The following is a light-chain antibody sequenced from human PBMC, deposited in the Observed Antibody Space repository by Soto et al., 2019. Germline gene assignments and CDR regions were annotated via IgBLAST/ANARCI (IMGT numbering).Light chain of an antibody. CDR1: SSNIGGYNY. CDR3: CSYAGSYTLV. J-gene: IGLJ2*01. V-gene: IGLV2-11*01. Sequence: QSVLTQPPSVSAAPGQKVTISCSGSSSNIGGYNYVSWYQQHPGKAPKLMIYDVSKRPSGVPDRFSGSKSGNTASLTISGLQAEDEADYYCCSYAGSYTLVFGGGTKVTVL. CDR2: DVS.